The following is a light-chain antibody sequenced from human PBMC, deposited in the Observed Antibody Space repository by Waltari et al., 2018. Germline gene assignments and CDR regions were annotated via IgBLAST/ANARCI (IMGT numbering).Light chain of an antibody. CDR3: QRYDNLPVFA. Sequence: DIQMTQSPSSLSASVGDSVTITCQASQDISNYLNRYQQKPGNAPHLLTHDASKLETEVPSRFSGSQSGTHFARIISSLQTEDVATYYCQRYDNLPVFAFGPGTKVDIK. V-gene: IGKV1-33*01. CDR1: QDISNY. J-gene: IGKJ3*01. CDR2: DAS.